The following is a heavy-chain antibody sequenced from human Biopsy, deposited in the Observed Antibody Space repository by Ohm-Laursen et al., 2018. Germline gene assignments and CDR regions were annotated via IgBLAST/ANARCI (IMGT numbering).Heavy chain of an antibody. V-gene: IGHV3-23*01. Sequence: SLRLSCAASGFTFSSHAMSWVRQAPGKGLECVSVINGSGGSTYYADPVKGRFTISRDNSKNTLYLQMNSLRAEDTALYYCTKDLIPAGTDVWGQGTTVTVSS. CDR1: GFTFSSHA. CDR3: TKDLIPAGTDV. J-gene: IGHJ6*02. D-gene: IGHD2-21*01. CDR2: INGSGGST.